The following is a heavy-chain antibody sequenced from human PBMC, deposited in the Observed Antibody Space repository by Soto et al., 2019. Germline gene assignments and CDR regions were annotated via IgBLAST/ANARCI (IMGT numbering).Heavy chain of an antibody. J-gene: IGHJ5*02. CDR3: TTDYYGSGSTTFDP. V-gene: IGHV3-15*01. CDR1: GFTFSNAW. D-gene: IGHD3-10*01. Sequence: GGSLRLSCAASGFTFSNAWMSWVRQAPGKGLEWVGRIKSKTDGGTTDYAAPVKGRFTISRDDSKNTLYLQMNSLKTEDTAVYYCTTDYYGSGSTTFDPWGQGTLVTVS. CDR2: IKSKTDGGTT.